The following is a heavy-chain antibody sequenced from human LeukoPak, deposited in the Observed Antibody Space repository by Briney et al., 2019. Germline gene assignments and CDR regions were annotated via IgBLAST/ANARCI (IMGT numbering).Heavy chain of an antibody. CDR2: IWYDGGNK. D-gene: IGHD3-22*01. CDR3: ARSGSGYYDSIGPVHY. Sequence: PGRSLRLSSAASGFTFSSDGMHSVRQAPGEGREWVAVIWYDGGNKYYADSVRGRFTISRDTSKNTLYLRMKSVRDEDTPAYYCARSGSGYYDSIGPVHYWGQGTVVSVS. J-gene: IGHJ4*02. V-gene: IGHV3-33*01. CDR1: GFTFSSDG.